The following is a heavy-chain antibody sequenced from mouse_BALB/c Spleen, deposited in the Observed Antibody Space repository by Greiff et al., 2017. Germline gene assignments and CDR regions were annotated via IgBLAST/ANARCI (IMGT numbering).Heavy chain of an antibody. D-gene: IGHD4-1*01. J-gene: IGHJ4*01. CDR3: ARSFTGTGYAMDY. V-gene: IGHV5-17*02. CDR2: ISSGSSTI. CDR1: GFTFSSFG. Sequence: EVQGVESGGGLVQPGGSRKLSCAASGFTFSSFGMHWVRQAPEKGLEWVAYISSGSSTIYYADTVKGRFTISRDNPKNTLFLQMTSLRSEDTAMYYCARSFTGTGYAMDYWGQGTSVTVSS.